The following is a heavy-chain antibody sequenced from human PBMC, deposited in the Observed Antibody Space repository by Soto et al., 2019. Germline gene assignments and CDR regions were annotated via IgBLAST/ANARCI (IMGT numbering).Heavy chain of an antibody. CDR2: LSRGDES. Sequence: QVQLQESGPGLVKPSETLSLTCTVSGAPITTTKWWAWVRLPPGKGLEWIGELSRGDESSSNPSLEGRFTMSLDKSNNHFSLKLTSVTAADTAIYYCETQTISYTGGVWGRGTSVTVSS. D-gene: IGHD7-27*01. J-gene: IGHJ6*02. CDR1: GAPITTTKW. V-gene: IGHV4-4*02. CDR3: ETQTISYTGGV.